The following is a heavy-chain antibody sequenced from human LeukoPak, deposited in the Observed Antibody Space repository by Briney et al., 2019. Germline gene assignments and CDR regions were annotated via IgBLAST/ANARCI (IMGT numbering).Heavy chain of an antibody. D-gene: IGHD6-13*01. Sequence: GRSLRLSCAASGFTFSSYAMHWVRQAPGKGLEWVAVISYDGSNKYYADSVKGRFTISRDNSKNTLYLQMNSLRAEDTAVYYCARSWSAAAGLYYYYGTDVWGQGTTVTVSS. CDR2: ISYDGSNK. CDR3: ARSWSAAAGLYYYYGTDV. J-gene: IGHJ6*02. V-gene: IGHV3-30-3*01. CDR1: GFTFSSYA.